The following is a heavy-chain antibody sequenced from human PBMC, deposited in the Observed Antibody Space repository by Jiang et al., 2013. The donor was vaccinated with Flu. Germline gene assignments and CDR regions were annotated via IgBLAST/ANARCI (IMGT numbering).Heavy chain of an antibody. CDR3: ASPTVTPGRFDY. CDR2: INHGGGT. V-gene: IGHV4-34*01. CDR1: GGSFSGYY. D-gene: IGHD4-17*01. J-gene: IGHJ4*02. Sequence: GSGLVKPSETLSLTCAVYGGSFSGYYWSWIRQPPGKGLEWIGEINHGGGTNYNPSLKSRVTISVDTSKNQFSLKLSSVTAADTAVYYCASPTVTPGRFDYWGQGTLVTVSS.